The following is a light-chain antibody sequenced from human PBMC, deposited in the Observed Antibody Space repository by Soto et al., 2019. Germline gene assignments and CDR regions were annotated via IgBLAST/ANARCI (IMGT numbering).Light chain of an antibody. CDR1: NIGTKS. CDR2: YDR. V-gene: IGLV3-21*01. Sequence: SYELTQPPAVSVAPEKTATFTCGGNNIGTKSVQWYQQKPGQAPVLVIYYDRDRPSGIPERFSASNSGNTATLTISRVEVGDEADYYCQVWDSDSAHVVFGGGTKLTVL. J-gene: IGLJ2*01. CDR3: QVWDSDSAHVV.